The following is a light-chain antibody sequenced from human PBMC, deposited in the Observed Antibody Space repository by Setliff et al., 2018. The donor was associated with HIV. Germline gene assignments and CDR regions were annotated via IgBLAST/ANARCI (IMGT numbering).Light chain of an antibody. CDR2: DVS. Sequence: SVLAQPASVSGSPGQSITISCTGTSNDIGYHNLVSWYQQHPGKAPKLMIYDVSQRPSGVSDRFSGSKSGITASLTISGLQPEDESDYYCSSYTASSTLVFGGGTKVTVL. V-gene: IGLV2-14*02. J-gene: IGLJ3*02. CDR1: SNDIGYHNL. CDR3: SSYTASSTLV.